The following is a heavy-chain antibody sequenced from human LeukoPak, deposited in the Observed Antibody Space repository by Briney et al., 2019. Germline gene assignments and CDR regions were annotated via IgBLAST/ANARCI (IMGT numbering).Heavy chain of an antibody. CDR1: GGSISGYY. V-gene: IGHV4-34*01. CDR2: INHSGST. CDR3: ARDLLVLTGSGPESAFAI. D-gene: IGHD3-9*01. J-gene: IGHJ3*02. Sequence: SETLSLTCTVSGGSISGYYWSWIRQPPGKGLEWIGEINHSGSTNYNPSLKSRLTMSVDTSKNQFSLKLTSVTAADTAVYYCARDLLVLTGSGPESAFAIWGQGTVVTVSS.